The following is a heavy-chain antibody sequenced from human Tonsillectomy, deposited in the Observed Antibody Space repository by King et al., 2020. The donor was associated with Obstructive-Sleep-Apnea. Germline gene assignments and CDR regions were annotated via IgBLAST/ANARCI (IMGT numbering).Heavy chain of an antibody. CDR2: ISYDVSNK. CDR1: GFTFSSYA. CDR3: ARDTGGYSYGPFDP. J-gene: IGHJ5*02. V-gene: IGHV3-30*04. Sequence: VQLVESGGGVVQPGRSLRLSCAASGFTFSSYAMHWVRQAPGKGLEWVAVISYDVSNKYYADSVKGRFTISRDNSKNTLYLQMNSLRAEDTAVYYCARDTGGYSYGPFDPWGQGTLVTVSS. D-gene: IGHD5-18*01.